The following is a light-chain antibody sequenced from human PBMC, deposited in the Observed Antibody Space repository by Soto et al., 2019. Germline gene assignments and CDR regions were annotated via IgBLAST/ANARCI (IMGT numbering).Light chain of an antibody. V-gene: IGKV3-20*01. CDR1: QNVNNY. CDR2: GAS. Sequence: IVLAHSPGTLSFSPGQIATLSFRASQNVNNYLAWSQHKPGQSPRLLIYGASSRATGIPDRISGSGSGTDFTLNISRLEPDDFAVYYCQQFAVAPWTFGQGTKVDIK. J-gene: IGKJ1*01. CDR3: QQFAVAPWT.